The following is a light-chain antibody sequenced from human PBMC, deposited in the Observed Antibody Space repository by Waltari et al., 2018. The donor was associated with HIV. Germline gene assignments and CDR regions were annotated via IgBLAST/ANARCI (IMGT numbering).Light chain of an antibody. J-gene: IGKJ3*01. V-gene: IGKV1-NL1*01. Sequence: DIQMTQSPSSLSASVGDRVTITCRASQAISNSLAWYQQKPGKAPKLLLYAASRLESGVPSRFSGSRSGTDCALTISSLQPEDFAVYYCQQANRFPFTFGPGTKVDVK. CDR2: AAS. CDR1: QAISNS. CDR3: QQANRFPFT.